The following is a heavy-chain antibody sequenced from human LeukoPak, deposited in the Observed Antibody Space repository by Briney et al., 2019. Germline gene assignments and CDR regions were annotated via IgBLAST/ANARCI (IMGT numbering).Heavy chain of an antibody. J-gene: IGHJ4*02. D-gene: IGHD3-10*01. CDR1: GGSFSGYY. V-gene: IGHV4-34*01. CDR2: INHSGST. CDR3: ARRGSGSYYNFDY. Sequence: SETLSLTCAVYGGSFSGYYWSWIRQPPGKGLEWIGEINHSGSTNYNPSLKSRVTISVDTSKNQFSLKLSSVTAADTAVYYCARRGSGSYYNFDYWGQGTLVTVSS.